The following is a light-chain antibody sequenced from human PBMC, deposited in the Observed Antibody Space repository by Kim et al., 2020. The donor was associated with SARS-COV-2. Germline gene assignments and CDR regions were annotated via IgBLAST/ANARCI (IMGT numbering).Light chain of an antibody. CDR2: GRN. J-gene: IGLJ3*02. V-gene: IGLV3-19*01. Sequence: SSELTQDPAVSVALGQTVRITCQGESLRSYSATWYQQKPGQAPVLVIYGRNNRPSGIPDRFSGSTSGNTASLTITGAQAEDEADYYCNSRDSSGNHWVFG. CDR3: NSRDSSGNHWV. CDR1: SLRSYS.